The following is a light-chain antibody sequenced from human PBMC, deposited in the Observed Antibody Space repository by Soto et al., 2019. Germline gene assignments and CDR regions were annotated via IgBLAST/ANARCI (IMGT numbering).Light chain of an antibody. CDR2: DVF. CDR3: QQYDQLPIT. V-gene: IGKV1-33*01. CDR1: QDISKY. Sequence: DIQMTQSASSLPASVGDTVTISCQARQDISKYLNWFQQKPGKAPKLLIYDVFNVETGVPSRFSGRGSGTDFTLIISNLQPEDFATYYCQQYDQLPITFGGGTKVDI. J-gene: IGKJ4*01.